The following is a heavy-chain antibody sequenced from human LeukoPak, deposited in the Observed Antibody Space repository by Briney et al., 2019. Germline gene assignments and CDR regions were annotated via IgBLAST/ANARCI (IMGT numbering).Heavy chain of an antibody. CDR3: ARHPKRYYNLHYFDY. Sequence: SETLSLTCTVSGYSISSGYYWSWIRQPPGKGLEWIGEINHSGSTNYNPSLKSRVTISVDTSKNQFSLKLSSVTAADTAVYYCARHPKRYYNLHYFDYWGQGTLVTVSS. J-gene: IGHJ4*02. CDR1: GYSISSGYY. D-gene: IGHD3-22*01. CDR2: INHSGST. V-gene: IGHV4-38-2*02.